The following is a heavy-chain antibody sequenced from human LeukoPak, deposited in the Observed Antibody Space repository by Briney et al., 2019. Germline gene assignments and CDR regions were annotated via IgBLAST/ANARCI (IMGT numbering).Heavy chain of an antibody. CDR3: AKPFMVGATGYYYYYMDV. D-gene: IGHD1-26*01. J-gene: IGHJ6*03. V-gene: IGHV1-18*01. CDR1: GGTFSSYG. Sequence: ASVKVSCKASGGTFSSYGISWVRQAPGQGLEWMGWISAYNGNTNYAQKLQGRVTMTTDTSTSTAYMELSSLRSEDTAVYYCAKPFMVGATGYYYYYMDVWGEGTTVTVSS. CDR2: ISAYNGNT.